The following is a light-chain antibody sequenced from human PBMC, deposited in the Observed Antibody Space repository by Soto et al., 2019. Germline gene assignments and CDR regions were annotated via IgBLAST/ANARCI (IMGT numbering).Light chain of an antibody. V-gene: IGKV1-5*01. J-gene: IGKJ1*01. CDR2: DAS. Sequence: DIQMTQSPSTLSASVGDRVTITCRASQSISSWLAWYQQKPGKAPKLLIYDASSLESGVTSRFSGSGSGTEFTLTIRSLQPDDFATYYCQQYNSYSPTFGQGTKVEIK. CDR3: QQYNSYSPT. CDR1: QSISSW.